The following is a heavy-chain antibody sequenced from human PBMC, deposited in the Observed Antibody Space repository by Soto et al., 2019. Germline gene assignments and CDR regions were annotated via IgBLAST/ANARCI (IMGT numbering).Heavy chain of an antibody. CDR2: IRSKAYGGTT. CDR3: ARFKRANAFAFDF. D-gene: IGHD3-16*01. Sequence: PGGSLRLSCSTSGFTFGDHIMSWFRQAPGKGLEWVGLIRSKAYGGTTDYAASVRGRFIVSRDDSKGIAYLQMNSLKSEDTALYHCARFKRANAFAFDFWGRGTLVTVSS. V-gene: IGHV3-49*03. CDR1: GFTFGDHI. J-gene: IGHJ2*01.